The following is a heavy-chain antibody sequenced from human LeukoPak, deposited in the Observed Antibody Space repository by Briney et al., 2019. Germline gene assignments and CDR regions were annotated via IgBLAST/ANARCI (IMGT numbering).Heavy chain of an antibody. D-gene: IGHD3-10*01. CDR2: INHSGST. J-gene: IGHJ4*02. V-gene: IGHV4-34*01. Sequence: SETLSLTCAVYGGSFSGYYWGWIRQPPGKGLEWIGEINHSGSTNYNPSLKSRVTISVDTSKNQFSLKLSSVTAADTAVYYCARGGGSGDIKDFDYWGQGTLVTVSS. CDR3: ARGGGSGDIKDFDY. CDR1: GGSFSGYY.